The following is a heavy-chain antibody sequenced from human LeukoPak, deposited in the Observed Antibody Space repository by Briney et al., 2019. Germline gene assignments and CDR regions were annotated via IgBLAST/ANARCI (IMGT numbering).Heavy chain of an antibody. CDR2: IYYSGST. CDR1: GGSISSSSYY. D-gene: IGHD6-13*01. CDR3: ADQYRYSSSWYYFDY. J-gene: IGHJ4*02. V-gene: IGHV4-39*01. Sequence: SETLSLTCTVSGGSISSSSYYWGWIRQPPGKGLEWIGSIYYSGSTYYNPSLKSRVTISVDTSKNQFSLKLSSVTAADTAVYYCADQYRYSSSWYYFDYWGQGTLVTVYS.